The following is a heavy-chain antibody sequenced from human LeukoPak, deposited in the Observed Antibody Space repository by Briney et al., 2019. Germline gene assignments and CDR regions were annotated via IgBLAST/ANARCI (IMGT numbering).Heavy chain of an antibody. CDR2: VYHTGSA. V-gene: IGHV4-30-4*01. Sequence: SQTLSLTCTVSGDSVNSGDSYWSWFRQPPGKGLDWIGSVYHTGSAHYNAALKSRIVISIDTSRNQFSLRLDSLTAADTAIYYCARDTVFHIDPWGQGTLVIVSS. CDR3: ARDTVFHIDP. CDR1: GDSVNSGDSY. J-gene: IGHJ5*02. D-gene: IGHD3-16*01.